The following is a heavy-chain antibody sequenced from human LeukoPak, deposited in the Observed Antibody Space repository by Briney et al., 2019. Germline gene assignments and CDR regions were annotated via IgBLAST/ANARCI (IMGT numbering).Heavy chain of an antibody. V-gene: IGHV1-69*04. J-gene: IGHJ3*02. D-gene: IGHD2-2*01. CDR3: ASDIVVVPAATGAFDI. Sequence: SVKVSCKASGGTFSSYAISWVRQAPGQGLEWMGRIIPIFGIANYAQKFQGRITITADKSTSTAYMELSSLRSEDTAVYYCASDIVVVPAATGAFDIWGQGTMVTVSS. CDR2: IIPIFGIA. CDR1: GGTFSSYA.